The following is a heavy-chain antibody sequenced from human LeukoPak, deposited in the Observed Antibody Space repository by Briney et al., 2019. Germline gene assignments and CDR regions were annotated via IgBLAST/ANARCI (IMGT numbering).Heavy chain of an antibody. D-gene: IGHD1-7*01. CDR3: ARDSGWNYRNFDY. Sequence: SETLSLTCTVSGGSISSSSYYWGWIRQPPGKGLEWIGSIYYSGSTYYNPSLKSRVTISVDTSKNQFSLKLSSVTAADTAVYYCARDSGWNYRNFDYWGQGTLVTVSS. V-gene: IGHV4-39*07. CDR1: GGSISSSSYY. J-gene: IGHJ4*02. CDR2: IYYSGST.